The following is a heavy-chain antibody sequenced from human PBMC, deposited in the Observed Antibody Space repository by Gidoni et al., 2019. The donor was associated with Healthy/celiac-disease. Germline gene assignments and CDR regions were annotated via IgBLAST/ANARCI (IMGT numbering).Heavy chain of an antibody. Sequence: EVLLVESGGGLVKPGGSLRLSCAASGFTFSSYSMNWVRQAPGKGLEWVSSISSYNSYIYYADSVKGRFTISRDNAKNSLYLQMNSLRAEDTAVYYCARDSGFDFGGGYYYYYGMDVWGQGTTVTVSS. D-gene: IGHD5-12*01. V-gene: IGHV3-21*01. CDR3: ARDSGFDFGGGYYYYYGMDV. CDR2: ISSYNSYI. CDR1: GFTFSSYS. J-gene: IGHJ6*02.